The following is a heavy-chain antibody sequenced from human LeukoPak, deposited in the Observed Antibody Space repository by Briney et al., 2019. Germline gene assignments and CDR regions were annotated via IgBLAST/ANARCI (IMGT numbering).Heavy chain of an antibody. Sequence: PGGSLRLSCAASGFTFSSYGMHWVRQAPGKGLEWVAVISHDGSNKYYADSVKGRFTISRDNSKNTLYLQMNSLRAEDTAVYYCAKDLDYYDSSGYYYPDYWGQGTLVTVSS. V-gene: IGHV3-30*18. CDR3: AKDLDYYDSSGYYYPDY. D-gene: IGHD3-22*01. J-gene: IGHJ4*02. CDR2: ISHDGSNK. CDR1: GFTFSSYG.